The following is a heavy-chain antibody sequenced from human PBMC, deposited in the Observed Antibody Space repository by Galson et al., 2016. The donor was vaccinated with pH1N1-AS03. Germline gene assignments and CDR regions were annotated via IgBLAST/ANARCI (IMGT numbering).Heavy chain of an antibody. Sequence: SVKVSCKASGYTFTNFGIIWVRQAPGQGLEWLGWISAYSGNTDYAQSLQGRVSMTTDPSTSTAYMELTSLTSDDTAIYYCARDLRSDFGNSFVAGVQFSRYWGQGTLVTVSS. CDR1: GYTFTNFG. J-gene: IGHJ4*02. CDR2: ISAYSGNT. CDR3: ARDLRSDFGNSFVAGVQFSRY. V-gene: IGHV1-18*01. D-gene: IGHD4-17*01.